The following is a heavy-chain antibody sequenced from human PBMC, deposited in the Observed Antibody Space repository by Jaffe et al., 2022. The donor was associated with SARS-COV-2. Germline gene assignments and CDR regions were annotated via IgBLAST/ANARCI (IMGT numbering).Heavy chain of an antibody. Sequence: QVQLQESGPGLVKPSETLSLTCTVSGGSIRTYYWSWIRQPPGKGLEWIGYISYSGSTNYNPSLKSRVTISVDTSKNQFSLKLTSVTAADTAVYYCVRWLGGVVTATHSPFDYWGQGTLVTVSS. CDR2: ISYSGST. CDR1: GGSIRTYY. V-gene: IGHV4-59*01. J-gene: IGHJ4*02. D-gene: IGHD2-21*02. CDR3: VRWLGGVVTATHSPFDY.